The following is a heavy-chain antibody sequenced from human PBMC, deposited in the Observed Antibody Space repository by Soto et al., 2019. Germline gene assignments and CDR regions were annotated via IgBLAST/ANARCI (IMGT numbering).Heavy chain of an antibody. Sequence: NPSETLSLTCTVSGGSISSGGYYWSWIRQHPGKGLEWIGYIYYSGSTYYNPSLKSRVTISVDTSKNQFSLKLSSVTAADTAVYYCARVGGRNVAFDIWGQGTMVTVSS. V-gene: IGHV4-31*03. CDR1: GGSISSGGYY. CDR3: ARVGGRNVAFDI. J-gene: IGHJ3*02. CDR2: IYYSGST.